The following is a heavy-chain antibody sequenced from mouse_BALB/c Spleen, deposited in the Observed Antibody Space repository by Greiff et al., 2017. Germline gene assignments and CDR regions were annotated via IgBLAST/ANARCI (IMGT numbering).Heavy chain of an antibody. CDR1: GFTFSSYG. Sequence: EVMLVESGGDLVKPGGSLKLSCAASGFTFSSYGMSWVRQTPDKRLEWVATISSGGSYTYYPDSVKGRFTISRDNAKNTLYLQMSSLKSEDTAMYYCARHDSSGSDYWGQGTTLTVSS. V-gene: IGHV5-6*02. CDR2: ISSGGSYT. D-gene: IGHD3-2*01. J-gene: IGHJ2*01. CDR3: ARHDSSGSDY.